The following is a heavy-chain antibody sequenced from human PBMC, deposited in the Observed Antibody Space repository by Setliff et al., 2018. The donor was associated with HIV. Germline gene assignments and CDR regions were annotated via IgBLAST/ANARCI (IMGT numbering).Heavy chain of an antibody. CDR2: FEPEDGET. CDR1: GYSLTDLS. V-gene: IGHV1-24*01. CDR3: SRGDIIAIPADIDMDV. D-gene: IGHD2-2*01. Sequence: ASVKVSCKVSGYSLTDLSIHWVRQAPGQGLEWRGGFEPEDGETVYAQKFQGRVTMTRDTSISTDYMELSRLRADDTAVYYCSRGDIIAIPADIDMDVWGKGTTVTVSS. J-gene: IGHJ6*03.